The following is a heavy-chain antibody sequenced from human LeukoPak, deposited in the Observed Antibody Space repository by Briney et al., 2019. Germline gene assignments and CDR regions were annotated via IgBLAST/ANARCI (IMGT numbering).Heavy chain of an antibody. CDR2: IYPGDSDT. J-gene: IGHJ4*02. V-gene: IGHV5-51*01. CDR1: GYTFTSYW. D-gene: IGHD6-19*01. Sequence: KPETSLQISCQGSGYTFTSYWIGWVRQLPGKGLEWMGIIYPGDSDTRYSPSFQGQVSISVDKSISTAYLQWSSLKASDTAMYYCARRGSGWYVDYWGQGTLVTVSS. CDR3: ARRGSGWYVDY.